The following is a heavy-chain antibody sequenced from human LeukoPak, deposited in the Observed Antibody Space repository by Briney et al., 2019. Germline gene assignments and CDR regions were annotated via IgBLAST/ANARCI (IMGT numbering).Heavy chain of an antibody. Sequence: ASVKVSCKASGYTFTSYAMNWVRQAPGQRLEWMGWINAGNGNTKYSQKFQGRVTITRDTSASTAYMEMSSLRSEDTAVYYCARSTYYYDSSGYYDTYGMDVWGQGTTVTVSS. D-gene: IGHD3-22*01. V-gene: IGHV1-3*01. J-gene: IGHJ6*02. CDR2: INAGNGNT. CDR3: ARSTYYYDSSGYYDTYGMDV. CDR1: GYTFTSYA.